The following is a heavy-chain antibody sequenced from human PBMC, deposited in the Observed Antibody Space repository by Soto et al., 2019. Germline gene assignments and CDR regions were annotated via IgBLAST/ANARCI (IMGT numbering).Heavy chain of an antibody. D-gene: IGHD6-19*01. CDR2: NSGSGGST. V-gene: IGHV3-23*01. Sequence: GGSLRLSCAASGFTFSSYAMSRVRQAPGKELEWVSANSGSGGSTYYADSVKGRFTISRDNSKNTLYLQMNSLRAEDTAVYYCAKDYSSGWYYWFDPWGQGTLVTVSS. J-gene: IGHJ5*02. CDR1: GFTFSSYA. CDR3: AKDYSSGWYYWFDP.